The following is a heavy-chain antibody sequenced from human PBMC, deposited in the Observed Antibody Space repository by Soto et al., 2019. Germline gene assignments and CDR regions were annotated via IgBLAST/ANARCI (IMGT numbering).Heavy chain of an antibody. CDR1: GYTFTSYG. V-gene: IGHV1-18*01. J-gene: IGHJ6*02. CDR3: AIDGSHSKSIAARYYYYYGMDV. CDR2: ISAYYGNT. Sequence: QVQLVQSGAEVKKPGASVKVSCKASGYTFTSYGISWVRQAPGQGLEWMGWISAYYGNTNYAQKLQGRVTMTTDTSTSTAYMELRSLRSDDTAVYYCAIDGSHSKSIAARYYYYYGMDVWGQGTTVTVSS. D-gene: IGHD6-6*01.